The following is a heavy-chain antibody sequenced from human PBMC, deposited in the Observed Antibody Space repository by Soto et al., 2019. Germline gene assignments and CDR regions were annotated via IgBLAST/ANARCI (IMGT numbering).Heavy chain of an antibody. CDR1: GFTFSKYA. Sequence: EVQLLESGGGLVQPGGSLRLSCAASGFTFSKYAMSWVRQAPGKGLDWVSGISDSGVTTYSADSVKGRFTISRDNSKNTLYLQMNGLRAEDTAVYYCAKVKGTGVARVGAFDIWGQGTMVTVSS. V-gene: IGHV3-23*01. D-gene: IGHD3-3*01. CDR3: AKVKGTGVARVGAFDI. CDR2: ISDSGVTT. J-gene: IGHJ3*02.